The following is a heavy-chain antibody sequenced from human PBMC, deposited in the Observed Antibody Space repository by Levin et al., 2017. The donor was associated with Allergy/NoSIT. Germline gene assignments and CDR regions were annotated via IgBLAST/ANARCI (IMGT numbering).Heavy chain of an antibody. CDR2: IVGTGYNT. J-gene: IGHJ4*02. D-gene: IGHD2-2*01. V-gene: IGHV3-23*01. CDR1: GFTFSTYG. CDR3: AKISALVAGDIY. Sequence: ESLKISCAASGFTFSTYGMSWVRQAPGKGLEWVSGIVGTGYNTYYSDSVKGRFTISRDNSKNMVYLQMDSLRVEDTAIYYCAKISALVAGDIYWGQGTLVTVS.